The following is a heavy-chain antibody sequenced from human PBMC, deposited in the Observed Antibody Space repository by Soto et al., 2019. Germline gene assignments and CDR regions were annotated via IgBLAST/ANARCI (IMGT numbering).Heavy chain of an antibody. CDR3: VRGLGERMDY. CDR1: GGTFSSYS. J-gene: IGHJ4*02. D-gene: IGHD3-10*01. CDR2: LIPLLGLT. Sequence: QVQLVQPGAEVKKPGSSVKVSCKASGGTFSSYSISWVRQAPGQGLEWMGRLIPLLGLTNYAQKFQGRVTIIADKAARTCCWELRSLRSEDTDVDYCVRGLGERMDYWGQGTVVTVSS. V-gene: IGHV1-69*02.